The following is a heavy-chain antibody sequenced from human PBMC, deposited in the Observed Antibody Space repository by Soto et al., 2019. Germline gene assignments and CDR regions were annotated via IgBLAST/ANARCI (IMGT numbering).Heavy chain of an antibody. D-gene: IGHD3-10*01. Sequence: EVQLVESGGGLVQPGGSLRLSCAATGITVSSNYLSWVRQAPGKGLEWVSVMYSGGSTYYADSVKGRFTISRDNSKNTLYLQMNSLRAEDTAVYYCARDYGSGSSNWFAPWGQGTLVTVSS. V-gene: IGHV3-66*01. CDR1: GITVSSNY. CDR2: MYSGGST. CDR3: ARDYGSGSSNWFAP. J-gene: IGHJ5*02.